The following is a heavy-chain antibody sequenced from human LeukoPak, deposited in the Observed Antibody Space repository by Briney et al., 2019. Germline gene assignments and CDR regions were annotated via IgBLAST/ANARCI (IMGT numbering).Heavy chain of an antibody. V-gene: IGHV5-51*01. D-gene: IGHD4-17*01. CDR1: GYSFTSYR. Sequence: GESLKISCKGSGYSFTSYRNGWVRPMPGKGLEWMGIIYPGDSDTRYSPSFQGQVTISADKSISTAYLQWSSLRASDTAMDYCARGGGDDYDYYYYYMYVWGNGTTVTVSS. CDR3: ARGGGDDYDYYYYYMYV. CDR2: IYPGDSDT. J-gene: IGHJ6*03.